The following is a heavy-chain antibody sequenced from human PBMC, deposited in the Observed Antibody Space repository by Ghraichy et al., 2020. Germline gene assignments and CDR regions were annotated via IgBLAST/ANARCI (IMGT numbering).Heavy chain of an antibody. J-gene: IGHJ4*02. Sequence: SQTLSLTCAVYGGSFSGYYWSWIRQPPGKGLEWIGEINHSGSTNYNPSLKSRVTISVDTSKNQFSLKLSSVTAADTAVYYCARELDYSNSSGFDYWGQGTLVTVSS. V-gene: IGHV4-34*01. CDR1: GGSFSGYY. CDR3: ARELDYSNSSGFDY. D-gene: IGHD4-11*01. CDR2: INHSGST.